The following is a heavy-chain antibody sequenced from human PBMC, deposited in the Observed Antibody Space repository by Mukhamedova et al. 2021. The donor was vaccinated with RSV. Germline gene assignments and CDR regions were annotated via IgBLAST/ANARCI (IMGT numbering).Heavy chain of an antibody. V-gene: IGHV4-39*07. CDR2: MSYSGST. J-gene: IGHJ4*02. CDR3: ARDPGPYVPFDY. D-gene: IGHD3-10*02. Sequence: GLEWIGSMSYSGSTYYNPSLKSRVIVSVDASKNQFSLRLRSVTAADTAVYYCARDPGPYVPFDYWGQGTLVIVSS.